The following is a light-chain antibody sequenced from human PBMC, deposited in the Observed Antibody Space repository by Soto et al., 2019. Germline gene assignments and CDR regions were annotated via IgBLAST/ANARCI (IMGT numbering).Light chain of an antibody. V-gene: IGLV1-44*01. CDR1: RSNIGTYT. J-gene: IGLJ2*01. CDR3: AACDDSLRAVV. CDR2: RHH. Sequence: QSVLTQSPSASGTPGQRVTISCSGSRSNIGTYTVNWYQQLPGTAPTLLIYRHHQRPSGVPDRFSGSKSGTSASLAISGPKSEDDADYYGAACDDSLRAVVFGGGTKLTVL.